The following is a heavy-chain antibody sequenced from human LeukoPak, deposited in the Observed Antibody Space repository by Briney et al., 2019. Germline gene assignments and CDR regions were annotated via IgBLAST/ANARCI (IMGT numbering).Heavy chain of an antibody. CDR3: ASLLPSSFAFDI. V-gene: IGHV4-59*01. Sequence: SETLSLTCTVSGGSISSYYWSWIRQPPGKGVEWIGYIYYSGSTNYNPSLKSRVTISVDTSKNQFSLKLSSVTAADTAVYYCASLLPSSFAFDIWGQGTMVTVSS. J-gene: IGHJ3*02. CDR2: IYYSGST. D-gene: IGHD2-2*01. CDR1: GGSISSYY.